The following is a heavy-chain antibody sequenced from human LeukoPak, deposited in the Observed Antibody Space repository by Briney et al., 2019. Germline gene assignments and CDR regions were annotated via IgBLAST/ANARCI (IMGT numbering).Heavy chain of an antibody. D-gene: IGHD1-26*01. Sequence: GGSLRLSCAASGCTFSSYAMHWVRQAPGKGLEWVAVISYDGSNKYYADSVKGRFTISRDNSKNTLYLQMNSLRAEDTAVYYCAREGRLGATTVLGAFDIWGQGTMVTVSS. CDR3: AREGRLGATTVLGAFDI. CDR1: GCTFSSYA. CDR2: ISYDGSNK. V-gene: IGHV3-30-3*01. J-gene: IGHJ3*02.